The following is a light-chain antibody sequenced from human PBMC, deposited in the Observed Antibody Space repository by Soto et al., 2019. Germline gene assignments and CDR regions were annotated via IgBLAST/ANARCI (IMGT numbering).Light chain of an antibody. CDR3: QQSSNTPYT. CDR1: QSISTY. CDR2: AAS. J-gene: IGKJ2*01. Sequence: DIQMTQSPSSLSASVGYRVTITCRSSQSISTYINWYQHKPGKAPKVLIYAASILPSGVPSRFSGGGSGTDFTLTINSLQPEDFATYYCQQSSNTPYTFGQGTKVDIK. V-gene: IGKV1-39*01.